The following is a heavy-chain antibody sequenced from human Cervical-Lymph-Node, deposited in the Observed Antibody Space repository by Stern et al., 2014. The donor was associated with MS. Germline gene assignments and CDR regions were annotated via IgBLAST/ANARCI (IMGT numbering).Heavy chain of an antibody. V-gene: IGHV5-51*01. D-gene: IGHD3-22*01. CDR3: ARKDSSGYYSQIDN. Sequence: VQLVQSGAEVKKPGDSLKISCKGSGYIFANYWIGWVRQMPGKGLEWTGIIYPGDSETRYNPSFHGQVTISAEKSISTAYLQWSSLRESDTAIYYCARKDSSGYYSQIDNWGQGTLVTVSS. CDR1: GYIFANYW. CDR2: IYPGDSET. J-gene: IGHJ4*02.